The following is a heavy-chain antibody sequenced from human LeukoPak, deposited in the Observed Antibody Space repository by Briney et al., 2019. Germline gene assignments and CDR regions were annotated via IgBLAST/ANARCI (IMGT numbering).Heavy chain of an antibody. Sequence: PVGSLRLSCAASGFTFNNVWMISVRQAPGKGQEWVGRIQSKTDGGTVDYAARVKGRFTISRDDSKNTLYLQMNSLKTEDTAVYYCSTYYLASCWSWGQGTLVTVSS. CDR1: GFTFNNVW. V-gene: IGHV3-15*01. CDR3: STYYLASCWS. J-gene: IGHJ4*02. D-gene: IGHD2-2*01. CDR2: IQSKTDGGTV.